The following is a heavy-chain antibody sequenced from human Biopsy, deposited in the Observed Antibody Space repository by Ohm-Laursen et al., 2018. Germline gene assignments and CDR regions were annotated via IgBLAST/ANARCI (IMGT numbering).Heavy chain of an antibody. D-gene: IGHD3-10*01. V-gene: IGHV3-33*01. CDR2: IWYDGSDK. Sequence: SLRLSCSASGFSFSSYGMHWVRQAPGKGLEWVAVIWYDGSDKYYADSVKGRFTISRDNSKNTLFLQMNNLRAGDTAVYYCARDRYYGSANYFGYYNMDVWGQGTTVTVSS. CDR3: ARDRYYGSANYFGYYNMDV. J-gene: IGHJ6*02. CDR1: GFSFSSYG.